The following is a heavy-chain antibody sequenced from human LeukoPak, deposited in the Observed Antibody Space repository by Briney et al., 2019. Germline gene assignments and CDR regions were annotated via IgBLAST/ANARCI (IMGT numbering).Heavy chain of an antibody. Sequence: ASVKVLCKSSVYSFQEYYMHWVRQPSRQALEWMGYNNSNKGDIKSAQKFQGRVTMTSDTSITTVYMEVSCLTADDTAIYYCARADRLHGGPYLIGPWDQGTLLTV. CDR1: VYSFQEYY. CDR3: ARADRLHGGPYLIGP. CDR2: NNSNKGDI. V-gene: IGHV1-2*02. D-gene: IGHD2-21*01. J-gene: IGHJ5*02.